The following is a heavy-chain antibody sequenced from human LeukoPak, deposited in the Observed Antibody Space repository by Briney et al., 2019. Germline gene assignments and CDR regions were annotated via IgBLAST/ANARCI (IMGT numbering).Heavy chain of an antibody. V-gene: IGHV4-4*07. CDR2: IYTSGST. Sequence: SETLSLTCTVSGGSISSYYWSWIRQPAGKGLEWIGRIYTSGSTNYNPSLKSRVTISVDTSKNQFSLKLSSVTAADTAVYYCARQSGFGYYGSGSYFRSNYYYYMDVWGKGTTVTISS. CDR1: GGSISSYY. J-gene: IGHJ6*03. CDR3: ARQSGFGYYGSGSYFRSNYYYYMDV. D-gene: IGHD3-10*01.